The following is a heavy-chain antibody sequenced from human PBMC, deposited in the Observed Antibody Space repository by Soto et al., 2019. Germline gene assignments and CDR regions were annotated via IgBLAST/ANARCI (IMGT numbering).Heavy chain of an antibody. CDR1: GFTFSSYG. CDR3: AKFHYDSSGYYHYYYYYGMDV. J-gene: IGHJ6*02. V-gene: IGHV3-30*18. D-gene: IGHD3-22*01. Sequence: GGSLRLSCAASGFTFSSYGMHWVRQAPGKGLEWVAVISYDGSNKYYADSVKGRFTISRDNSKNTLYLQMNSLRAEDTAVYYCAKFHYDSSGYYHYYYYYGMDVWGQGTTVTVSS. CDR2: ISYDGSNK.